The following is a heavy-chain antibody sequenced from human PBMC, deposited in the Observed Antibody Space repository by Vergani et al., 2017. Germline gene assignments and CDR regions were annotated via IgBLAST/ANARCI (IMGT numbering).Heavy chain of an antibody. J-gene: IGHJ2*01. CDR3: ASGKYYSDSTSHFRVGYCDF. Sequence: QMQLQESGPGLVKASETLSLTCTVSGDSIISRSYYWGWIRQPPGKGREWIGSIYNSGNGDSSSSLKSRVTISADTSKNQFYLRLTSVTAAETAVYYFASGKYYSDSTSHFRVGYCDFWGRGTMVTVPS. CDR1: GDSIISRSYY. CDR2: IYNSGNG. D-gene: IGHD3-16*01. V-gene: IGHV4-39*01.